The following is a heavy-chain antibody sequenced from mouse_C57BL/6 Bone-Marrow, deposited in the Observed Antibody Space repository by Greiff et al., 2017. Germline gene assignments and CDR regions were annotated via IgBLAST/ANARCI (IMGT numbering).Heavy chain of an antibody. Sequence: VQLQQSGAELVRPGTSVKLSCTASGFNIKDDYMHWVKQRPEQGLEWIGWIDPENGDTEYASKFQGKATITADTSSNTAYLQLSSLTSEYTAVYFCTSAIRAPFAYWGQGTLVTVSA. CDR2: IDPENGDT. CDR3: TSAIRAPFAY. D-gene: IGHD3-3*01. J-gene: IGHJ3*01. V-gene: IGHV14-4*01. CDR1: GFNIKDDY.